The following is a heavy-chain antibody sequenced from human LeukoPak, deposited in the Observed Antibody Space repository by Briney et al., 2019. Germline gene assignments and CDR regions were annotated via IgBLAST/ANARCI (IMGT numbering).Heavy chain of an antibody. CDR1: GGSFSGYY. Sequence: PSETLSLTCAVYGGSFSGYYWSWIRQPPGKGLEWIGEINHSGSTNYNPSLKSRVTISVDTSKNQFSLKLSSVTAADTAVYYCARLSPYYYDSSGYYGYYYYMDVWGKGTTVTISS. D-gene: IGHD3-22*01. CDR2: INHSGST. J-gene: IGHJ6*03. V-gene: IGHV4-34*01. CDR3: ARLSPYYYDSSGYYGYYYYMDV.